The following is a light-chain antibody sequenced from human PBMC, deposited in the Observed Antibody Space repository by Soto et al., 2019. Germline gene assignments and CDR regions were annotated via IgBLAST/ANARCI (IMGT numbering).Light chain of an antibody. J-gene: IGKJ2*01. Sequence: DILLTQSPATLSASVGDRVTITCRASQSISSWLAWYQQKPGKAPKLLIYKASSLDSGVPSRFSGSGSGTEFTLTISSLQPDDFATYYCQQYNSYPYTFGQGTKLEIK. CDR2: KAS. CDR3: QQYNSYPYT. CDR1: QSISSW. V-gene: IGKV1-5*03.